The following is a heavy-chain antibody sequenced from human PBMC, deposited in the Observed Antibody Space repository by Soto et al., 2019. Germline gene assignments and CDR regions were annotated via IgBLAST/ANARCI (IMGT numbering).Heavy chain of an antibody. Sequence: ASVKVSCKASGYTFTSYAMHWVRQAPGQRLEWMGWINAGNGNTKYSQKFQGRVTITRDTSASTAYMELSSLRSEDTAVYYCARAQNNWNYPLKFDPWGQGTLVTVSS. J-gene: IGHJ5*02. D-gene: IGHD1-7*01. V-gene: IGHV1-3*01. CDR2: INAGNGNT. CDR3: ARAQNNWNYPLKFDP. CDR1: GYTFTSYA.